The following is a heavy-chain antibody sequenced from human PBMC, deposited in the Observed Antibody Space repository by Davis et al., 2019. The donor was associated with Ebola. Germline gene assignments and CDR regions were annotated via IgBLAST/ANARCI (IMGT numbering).Heavy chain of an antibody. Sequence: GESLKTSCAVSGFTVSHAWMSWVRQAPGKGLEWVTNIRQDGSATSYVDSVRGRFAISRDNAENSLYLQMNSLRAEDTAIYCCARTGDYDSAFDIWGQGTLVTVSS. CDR1: GFTVSHAW. J-gene: IGHJ3*02. CDR3: ARTGDYDSAFDI. CDR2: IRQDGSAT. V-gene: IGHV3-7*03. D-gene: IGHD4-17*01.